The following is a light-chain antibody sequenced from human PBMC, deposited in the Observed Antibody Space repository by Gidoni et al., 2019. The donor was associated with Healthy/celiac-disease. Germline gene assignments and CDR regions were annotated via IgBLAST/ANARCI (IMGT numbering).Light chain of an antibody. J-gene: IGLJ3*02. CDR3: NSRDSSGNHWV. CDR2: GKN. CDR1: SLRSYD. Sequence: SSELTQDPAVSVALGQTVRITCQGDSLRSYDASWYQQKPGKAPVLVIYGKNNRPSGIPDRFSGSSSGNTASLTITGAQAEDEADYYCNSRDSSGNHWVFGGGTKLTVL. V-gene: IGLV3-19*01.